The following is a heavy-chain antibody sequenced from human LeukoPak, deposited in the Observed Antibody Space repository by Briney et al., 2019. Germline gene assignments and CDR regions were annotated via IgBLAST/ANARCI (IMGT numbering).Heavy chain of an antibody. CDR3: AKDIRYSSGWYQGNLFDY. V-gene: IGHV3-23*01. J-gene: IGHJ4*02. Sequence: GGSLRLSCAASGFTFSSYAMGWVRQAPGKGLEWVSAISGSGGSTYYADSVKGRFTISRDNSKNTLYLQMNSLRAEDTAVYYCAKDIRYSSGWYQGNLFDYWGQGTLVTVSS. CDR1: GFTFSSYA. D-gene: IGHD6-19*01. CDR2: ISGSGGST.